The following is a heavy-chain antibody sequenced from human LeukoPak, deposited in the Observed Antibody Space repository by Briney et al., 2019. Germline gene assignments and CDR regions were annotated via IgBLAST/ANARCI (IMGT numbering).Heavy chain of an antibody. D-gene: IGHD3-3*01. CDR3: ARDGTIFGVVNRLIGSWFDP. J-gene: IGHJ5*02. V-gene: IGHV1-69*04. Sequence: ASVKVSCKASGGTFSSYTIRWVRQAPGQGLEWMGRIIPILGIANYAQKFQGRVTITADKSTSTAYMELSSLRSEDTAVYYCARDGTIFGVVNRLIGSWFDPWGQGTLVTVSS. CDR1: GGTFSSYT. CDR2: IIPILGIA.